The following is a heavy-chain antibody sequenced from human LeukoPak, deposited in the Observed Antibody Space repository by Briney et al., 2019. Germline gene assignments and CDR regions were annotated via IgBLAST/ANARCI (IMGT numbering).Heavy chain of an antibody. CDR3: ARHPERGYYYDSTLAFDI. Sequence: PSETLSLTCTVSGGSISSGDYYWSWMRQTPGKGLEWIGYIYKSGTTYYNPSLKSRVTILLDTSQNQFSLKLTSVTAADTAVYYCARHPERGYYYDSTLAFDIWGQGTMVTVSS. D-gene: IGHD3-22*01. V-gene: IGHV4-30-4*01. J-gene: IGHJ3*02. CDR1: GGSISSGDYY. CDR2: IYKSGTT.